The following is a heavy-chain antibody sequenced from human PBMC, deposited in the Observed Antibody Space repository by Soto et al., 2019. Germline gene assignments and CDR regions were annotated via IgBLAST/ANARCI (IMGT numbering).Heavy chain of an antibody. D-gene: IGHD3-3*01. V-gene: IGHV4-31*02. J-gene: IGHJ6*02. CDR1: GGSISSGGYY. CDR3: ARGYYDFWSGYYISWNYYYGMDV. CDR2: IYYSGST. Sequence: SETLSLTCTVSGGSISSGGYYWSWIRQYPGKGLEWIGYIYYSGSTYYNPSLKSRVTISVDTSKNQFSLKLSSVTAADTAVYYCARGYYDFWSGYYISWNYYYGMDVWGQGTTVTVSS.